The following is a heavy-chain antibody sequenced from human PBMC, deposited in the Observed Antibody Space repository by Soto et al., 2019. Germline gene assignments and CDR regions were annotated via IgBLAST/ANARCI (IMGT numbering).Heavy chain of an antibody. J-gene: IGHJ4*02. CDR2: ISAYNGNT. CDR1: GYTFTSYG. CDR3: ARDKDLSTSISIVVVTLDH. D-gene: IGHD3-22*01. V-gene: IGHV1-18*04. Sequence: ASVKVSCKASGYTFTSYGISWVRQAPGQGLEWMGWISAYNGNTNYAQKLQGRVTMTTDTPTSTAYMELKSPRSHDTAVYYCARDKDLSTSISIVVVTLDHWGQGTLVTVSS.